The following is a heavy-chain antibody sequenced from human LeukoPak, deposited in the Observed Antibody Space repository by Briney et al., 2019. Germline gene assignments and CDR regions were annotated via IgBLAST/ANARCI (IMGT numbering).Heavy chain of an antibody. CDR2: IYSGGST. Sequence: PEGSLRLSCAVAGFTVSSNYMNWVRQAPGKGLEWVTLIYSGGSTYYADSVKGRFTISRDNSKNTLFLQMNSLRAEDTAVYYCARTPVVGVDFDYWGQGTLVTVSS. J-gene: IGHJ4*02. D-gene: IGHD1-26*01. V-gene: IGHV3-66*02. CDR3: ARTPVVGVDFDY. CDR1: GFTVSSNY.